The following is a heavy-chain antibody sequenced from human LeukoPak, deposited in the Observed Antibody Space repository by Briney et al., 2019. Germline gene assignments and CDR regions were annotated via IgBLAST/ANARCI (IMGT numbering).Heavy chain of an antibody. CDR3: AIHRRDSIDYYSFDS. V-gene: IGHV4-4*09. CDR2: ISASGST. J-gene: IGHJ4*02. Sequence: PSETLSLTCTVSGDSITTNYWTWIRQPPAPRMGLQWLGYISASGSTNYNPFLGSRVTISVDTSKNQVSLRLISVPATDTAVYYCAIHRRDSIDYYSFDSWGQGTLVTVSS. D-gene: IGHD3-22*01. CDR1: GDSITTNY.